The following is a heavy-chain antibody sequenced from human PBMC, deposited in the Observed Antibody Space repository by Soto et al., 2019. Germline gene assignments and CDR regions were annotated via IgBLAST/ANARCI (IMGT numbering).Heavy chain of an antibody. CDR3: ARGVRFCSGGSCFRSYYFDY. CDR1: GGSISSGGYS. D-gene: IGHD2-15*01. V-gene: IGHV4-30-2*01. J-gene: IGHJ4*02. Sequence: QLQLQESGSGLVKPSQTLSLTCAVSGGSISSGGYSWSWIRQPPGKGLEWIGYIYHSGSTYYNPSLKSRVTISVDRSKNQFSLKLRSVTAADTAVYYCARGVRFCSGGSCFRSYYFDYWGQGTLVTVSS. CDR2: IYHSGST.